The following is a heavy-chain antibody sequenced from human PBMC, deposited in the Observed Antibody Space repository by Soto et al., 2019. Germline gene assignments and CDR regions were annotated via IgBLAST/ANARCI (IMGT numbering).Heavy chain of an antibody. Sequence: QITLRESGPTLVKPTQTLTLTCTFSGFSLTTSGVGVGWFRQPPGQGLQWLALIYWNGKERYSPSLNNRVIVTKDTSKNQVILTMTNVDPVDTATYYCAHELSGYYYVMDVWGQGTNVTVSS. V-gene: IGHV2-5*01. CDR1: GFSLTTSGVG. CDR3: AHELSGYYYVMDV. J-gene: IGHJ6*02. CDR2: IYWNGKE. D-gene: IGHD2-15*01.